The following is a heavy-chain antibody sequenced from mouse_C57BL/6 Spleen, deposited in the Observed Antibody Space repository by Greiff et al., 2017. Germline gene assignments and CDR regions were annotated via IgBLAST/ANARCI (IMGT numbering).Heavy chain of an antibody. V-gene: IGHV1-9*01. CDR2: IFPGSGST. CDR1: GYTFTGYW. D-gene: IGHD1-1*01. J-gene: IGHJ2*01. Sequence: QVQLQQSGAELMKPGASVKLSCKATGYTFTGYWIEWVKQRPGHGLEWIGEIFPGSGSTNYNEKFKGKATFTADTSSNPAYMQLSSLTTEDSAIYDCASYGTRGDYYFGYWGQGTTLTVSS. CDR3: ASYGTRGDYYFGY.